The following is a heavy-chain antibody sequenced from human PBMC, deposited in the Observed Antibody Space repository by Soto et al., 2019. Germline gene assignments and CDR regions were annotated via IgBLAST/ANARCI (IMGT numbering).Heavy chain of an antibody. CDR1: GFTFSNYA. D-gene: IGHD2-8*01. CDR3: GRCNGDDCHSPFDY. V-gene: IGHV3-30*03. CDR2: ITKNGRNK. Sequence: QVQLVESGGGVVQPGGSLRLSCAASGFTFSNYAMHWVRQAPGKGLEWVADITKNGRNKDYADSVKGRLAISRDNSKNTLELQMNSLRVEDTAMYYCGRCNGDDCHSPFDYWGQGTLVIVSS. J-gene: IGHJ4*02.